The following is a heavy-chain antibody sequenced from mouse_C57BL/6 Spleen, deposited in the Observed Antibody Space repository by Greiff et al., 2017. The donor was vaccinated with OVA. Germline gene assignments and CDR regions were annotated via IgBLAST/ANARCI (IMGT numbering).Heavy chain of an antibody. Sequence: VQLQESGAELMKPGASVKLSCKATGYTFTGYWIEWVKQRPGHGLEWIGEILPGSGSTNYNEKFKGKATFTAATSSNTDYMQLSRLTTEDSAIYYSARGERYCGSTYWYFDDWGTGTTVTVSS. CDR3: ARGERYCGSTYWYFDD. CDR1: GYTFTGYW. CDR2: ILPGSGST. J-gene: IGHJ1*03. D-gene: IGHD1-1*01. V-gene: IGHV1-9*01.